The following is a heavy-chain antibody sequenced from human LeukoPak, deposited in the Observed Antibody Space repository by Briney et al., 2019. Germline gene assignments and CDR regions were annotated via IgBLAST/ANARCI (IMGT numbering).Heavy chain of an antibody. CDR3: ARAQTYYYDSSGYYGFDY. J-gene: IGHJ4*02. V-gene: IGHV4-59*11. CDR2: IDNSGYT. D-gene: IGHD3-22*01. Sequence: SETLSLTCTVSGGSINSHYWSWIRQPPGKGLEWIGYIDNSGYTNYNPSLKSRVIVSVDTSKTQFSLRLSSVTAADTAVYYCARAQTYYYDSSGYYGFDYWGQGTLVTVSS. CDR1: GGSINSHY.